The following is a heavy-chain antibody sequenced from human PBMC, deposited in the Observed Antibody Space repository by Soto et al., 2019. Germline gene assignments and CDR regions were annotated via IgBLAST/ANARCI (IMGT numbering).Heavy chain of an antibody. D-gene: IGHD2-15*01. CDR1: GFTFSSYA. Sequence: EVQLLESGGGLVQPGGSLRLSCAASGFTFSSYAMSWVRQAPGKGLEWVSAISGSGASTYYADSVKGRFTISRDNSKNTLYLQMRSLRAEDTAVYYCAKDWCSGGSCYSEVTAISTWGQGTLVTVSS. CDR2: ISGSGAST. J-gene: IGHJ5*02. V-gene: IGHV3-23*01. CDR3: AKDWCSGGSCYSEVTAIST.